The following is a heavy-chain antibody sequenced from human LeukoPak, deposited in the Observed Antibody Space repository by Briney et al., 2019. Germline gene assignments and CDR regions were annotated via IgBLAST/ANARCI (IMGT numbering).Heavy chain of an antibody. CDR3: AKEGSYCSSTSCYANY. CDR1: GFTFSTYA. J-gene: IGHJ4*02. V-gene: IGHV3-30*02. D-gene: IGHD2-2*01. CDR2: IRYDGSNK. Sequence: GGSLRLSCAASGFTFSTYALTWVRQAPGKGLEWVAFIRYDGSNKYYADSVKGRFTISRDNSKNTLYLQMNSLRAEDTAVYYCAKEGSYCSSTSCYANYWGQGTLVTVSS.